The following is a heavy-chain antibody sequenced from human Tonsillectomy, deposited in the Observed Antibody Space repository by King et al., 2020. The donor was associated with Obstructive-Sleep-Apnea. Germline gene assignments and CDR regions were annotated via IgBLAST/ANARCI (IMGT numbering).Heavy chain of an antibody. CDR1: GGSISSYY. CDR3: ARLYSSSEFDY. Sequence: QLQESGPGLVKPSETLSLTCTVSGGSISSYYWRWIRQPPGKGLEWMGYFYYSVSTNYNPSLKCRVTISVDTSKNQFSLKLSSVTAADTAVYYCARLYSSSEFDYWGQGTLVTVSS. J-gene: IGHJ4*02. CDR2: FYYSVST. D-gene: IGHD6-13*01. V-gene: IGHV4-59*08.